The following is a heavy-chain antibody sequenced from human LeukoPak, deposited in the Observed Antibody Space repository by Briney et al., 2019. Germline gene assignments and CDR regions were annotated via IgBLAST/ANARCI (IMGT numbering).Heavy chain of an antibody. J-gene: IGHJ4*02. CDR2: ISSSGSTI. Sequence: GGSLRLSCAASGFTFSSYEMNWVRQAPGKGLEWVSYISSSGSTIYYADSVKGRFTISRDNAKNSLYLQMNSLRAEDTAVYYCARDLFEVLAATRDDYWGQGTLVTVSS. CDR1: GFTFSSYE. D-gene: IGHD2-15*01. V-gene: IGHV3-48*03. CDR3: ARDLFEVLAATRDDY.